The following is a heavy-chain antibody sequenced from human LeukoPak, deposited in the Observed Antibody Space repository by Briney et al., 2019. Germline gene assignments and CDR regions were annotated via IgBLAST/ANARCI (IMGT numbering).Heavy chain of an antibody. D-gene: IGHD6-13*01. CDR2: IIPIFGTA. Sequence: ASVKVSCKASGGTFSSYAISWVRQAPGQGLEWMGRIIPIFGTANYAQKFQSRVTITTDESTSTAYMELSSLRSEDTAVYYCARDRLAAAGTVFDYWGQGTLVTVSS. V-gene: IGHV1-69*05. CDR3: ARDRLAAAGTVFDY. J-gene: IGHJ4*02. CDR1: GGTFSSYA.